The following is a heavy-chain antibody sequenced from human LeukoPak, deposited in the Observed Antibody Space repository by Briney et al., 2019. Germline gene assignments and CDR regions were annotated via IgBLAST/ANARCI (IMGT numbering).Heavy chain of an antibody. D-gene: IGHD1-26*01. V-gene: IGHV3-73*01. J-gene: IGHJ4*02. CDR2: IRNKANDCAT. CDR3: TRLAGIAPATTGSDN. CDR1: GFTFSGAA. Sequence: PGGSLKLSCAASGFTFSGAAIHWVRQACGKELEWVGRIRNKANDCATAYAGSVKGRFTISRDDSKNTAYLHMNSLKTEDTAVYYCTRLAGIAPATTGSDNWGQGTLVTVS.